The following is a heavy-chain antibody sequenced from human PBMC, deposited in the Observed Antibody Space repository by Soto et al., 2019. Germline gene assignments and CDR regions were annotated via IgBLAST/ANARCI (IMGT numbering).Heavy chain of an antibody. CDR3: ASEVPFYYGSGSVDY. V-gene: IGHV1-3*01. Sequence: QVQLVQSGAEVKKPGASVKVSCKASGYTFTSYAMHWVRQAPGQRLEWMGWINAGNGNTKYSQKLQGRVTITRDRSASTAYMELSSLRSEDTAVYCWASEVPFYYGSGSVDYWGQGTLVTVSS. J-gene: IGHJ4*02. D-gene: IGHD3-10*01. CDR1: GYTFTSYA. CDR2: INAGNGNT.